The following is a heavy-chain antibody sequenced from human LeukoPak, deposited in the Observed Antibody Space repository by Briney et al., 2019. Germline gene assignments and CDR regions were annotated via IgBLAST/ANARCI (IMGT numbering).Heavy chain of an antibody. Sequence: GGSLRLSCAASGFTFSSYWMTWVRQAPGKGLEWVANIKQDGSEKYYVDSVKGRFTMSRDNAKNSLYLQMNSLRAEDTAVYYCARGGFWATISGLGYWGQGTLVTVSS. J-gene: IGHJ4*02. CDR1: GFTFSSYW. D-gene: IGHD5-12*01. V-gene: IGHV3-7*01. CDR2: IKQDGSEK. CDR3: ARGGFWATISGLGY.